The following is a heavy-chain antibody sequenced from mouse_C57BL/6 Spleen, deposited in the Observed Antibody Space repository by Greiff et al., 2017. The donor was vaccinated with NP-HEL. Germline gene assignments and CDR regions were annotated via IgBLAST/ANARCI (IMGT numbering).Heavy chain of an antibody. J-gene: IGHJ1*03. D-gene: IGHD1-1*01. Sequence: QVHVKQPGAELVKPGASVKLSCKASGYTFTSYWMHWVKQRPGRGLEWIGRIDPNSGGTKYNEKFKSKATLTVDKPSSTAYMQLSSLTSEDSAVYDCARNYYGSSRSYWYFDVWGTGTTVTVSS. V-gene: IGHV1-72*01. CDR2: IDPNSGGT. CDR1: GYTFTSYW. CDR3: ARNYYGSSRSYWYFDV.